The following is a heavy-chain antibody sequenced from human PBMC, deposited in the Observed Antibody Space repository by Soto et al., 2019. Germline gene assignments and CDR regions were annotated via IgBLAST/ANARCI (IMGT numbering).Heavy chain of an antibody. Sequence: GGSLRLSCAASGFTFSSYAMSWVRQAPGKGLEWVSAISGSGGSTYYADSVKGRFTISRDNSKNTLYLQMNGLRAEDTAVYYCAKDRQDCSSTSCFPNYYYYMDVWGKGTTVTVSS. J-gene: IGHJ6*03. CDR3: AKDRQDCSSTSCFPNYYYYMDV. CDR1: GFTFSSYA. D-gene: IGHD2-2*01. CDR2: ISGSGGST. V-gene: IGHV3-23*01.